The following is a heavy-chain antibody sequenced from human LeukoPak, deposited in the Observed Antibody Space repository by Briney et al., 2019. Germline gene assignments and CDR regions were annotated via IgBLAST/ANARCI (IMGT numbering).Heavy chain of an antibody. J-gene: IGHJ3*02. CDR2: IYYSGST. D-gene: IGHD5-18*01. CDR3: AVDTAMDGAFDI. V-gene: IGHV4-39*07. CDR1: GGSISSSSYY. Sequence: PSETLSLTCTVSGGSISSSSYYWGWIRQPPGKGLEWIGSIYYSGSTYYNPSLKSRVTISVDTSKNQFSLKLSSVTAADTAVYYCAVDTAMDGAFDIWGQGTMVTVSS.